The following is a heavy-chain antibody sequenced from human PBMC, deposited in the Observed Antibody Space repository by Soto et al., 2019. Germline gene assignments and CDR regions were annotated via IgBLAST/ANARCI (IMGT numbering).Heavy chain of an antibody. D-gene: IGHD3-10*01. Sequence: GGSQRLSCAASGFSVSSNYMTWVRQAPGKGLEWVSIIYSDGRTNYADSVKGRFTISRDNSKNTVYLQMTSLSADDTDVYYCAREISAGFGEPWLDPWGQGTLVTVSS. CDR2: IYSDGRT. CDR3: AREISAGFGEPWLDP. CDR1: GFSVSSNY. J-gene: IGHJ5*02. V-gene: IGHV3-53*01.